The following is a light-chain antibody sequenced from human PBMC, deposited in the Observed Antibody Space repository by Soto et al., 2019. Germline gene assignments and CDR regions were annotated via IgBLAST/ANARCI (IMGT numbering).Light chain of an antibody. J-gene: IGLJ3*02. Sequence: QSALTQPASVSGSPGQSITISCTGTSSDIGGHNFVSWYQQHPGNAPNLIIYDVASRPSGVSDRFSGSKSGNAASLTISGLQAEDEALYYCNSYTTSGAIVFGGGTKLTVL. CDR3: NSYTTSGAIV. V-gene: IGLV2-14*03. CDR2: DVA. CDR1: SSDIGGHNF.